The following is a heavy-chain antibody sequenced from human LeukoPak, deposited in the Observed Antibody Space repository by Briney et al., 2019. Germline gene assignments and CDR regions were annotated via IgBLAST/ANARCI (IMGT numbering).Heavy chain of an antibody. J-gene: IGHJ3*02. CDR1: GGTFSSYA. CDR3: SREVATIQMGAIDI. D-gene: IGHD5-12*01. CDR2: IIPIFGTA. V-gene: IGHV1-69*05. Sequence: SVKVCCKASGGTFSSYAISWERHAPGQGLEWMGVIIPIFGTANYAQTFQGRVTITTDESTTTASMELRSMRTKDTAVYYSSREVATIQMGAIDIGSEGRMVTV.